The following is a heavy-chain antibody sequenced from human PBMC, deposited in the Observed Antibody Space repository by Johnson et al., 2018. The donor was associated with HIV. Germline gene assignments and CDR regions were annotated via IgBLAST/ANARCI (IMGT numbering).Heavy chain of an antibody. CDR2: ISYDGSNK. V-gene: IGHV3-30*04. CDR1: GFTFSSYA. D-gene: IGHD6-6*01. CDR3: AKDQFPAYSNSLFPDAFDI. J-gene: IGHJ3*02. Sequence: QVQLVESGGGVVQPGRSLRLSCAASGFTFSSYAMDWVRQAPGKGLEWVAVISYDGSNKNYADSVQGRFTIASDNSKNTLYLQMNSLRAEATAVYYCAKDQFPAYSNSLFPDAFDIWGQGTMVTVSS.